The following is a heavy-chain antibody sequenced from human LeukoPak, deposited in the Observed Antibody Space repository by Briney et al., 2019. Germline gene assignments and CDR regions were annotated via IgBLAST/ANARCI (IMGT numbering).Heavy chain of an antibody. CDR1: GFTFSSYS. CDR3: ARELAVARGVVDY. Sequence: GGSLRLSCAASGFTFSSYSMNWVRQAPGKGLEWVSYISSSSSTIYYADSVKGRFTISRDNAKNSLYLQMNSLRAEDTAVYYCARELAVARGVVDYWGQGTLVTVSS. J-gene: IGHJ4*02. D-gene: IGHD6-19*01. CDR2: ISSSSSTI. V-gene: IGHV3-48*04.